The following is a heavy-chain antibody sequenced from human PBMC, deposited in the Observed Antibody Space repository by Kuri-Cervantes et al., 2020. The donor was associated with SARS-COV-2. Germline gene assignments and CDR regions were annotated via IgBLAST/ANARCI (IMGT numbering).Heavy chain of an antibody. D-gene: IGHD3-10*01. CDR2: ISYDGSNK. V-gene: IGHV3-30-3*01. Sequence: SLKISCAASGFTFSSYAMHWVRQAPGKGLEWVAVISYDGSNKYCADSVKDRFTISRVNSKNTLYLQMNSLRAEDTAVYYCARDDGSGSYFNFDHWGQGTLVTVSS. CDR1: GFTFSSYA. J-gene: IGHJ4*02. CDR3: ARDDGSGSYFNFDH.